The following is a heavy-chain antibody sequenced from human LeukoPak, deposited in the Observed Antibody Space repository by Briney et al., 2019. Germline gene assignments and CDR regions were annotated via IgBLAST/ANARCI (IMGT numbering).Heavy chain of an antibody. CDR2: INPNSGGT. D-gene: IGHD2-2*01. J-gene: IGHJ6*03. CDR1: GYTYTGYY. Sequence: ASVKVSCKASGYTYTGYYMHWVRQAPGQGLEWMGRINPNSGGTNYAQKFQGRVTMTRDTSISTAYMELSRLRSDDTAVYYCASRYCSSTSCRPNYYYYYMDVWGKGTTVTVSS. V-gene: IGHV1-2*06. CDR3: ASRYCSSTSCRPNYYYYYMDV.